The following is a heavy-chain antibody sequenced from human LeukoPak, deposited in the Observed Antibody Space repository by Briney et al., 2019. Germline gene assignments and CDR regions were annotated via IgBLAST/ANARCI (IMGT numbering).Heavy chain of an antibody. J-gene: IGHJ4*02. D-gene: IGHD1-26*01. V-gene: IGHV4-61*01. CDR1: GASFSSGSYY. CDR3: ARDVVSGSYPHFDY. CDR2: IYYSGST. Sequence: SETLSLTCTVSGASFSSGSYYWGWHRQPPGKGLEWIGYIYYSGSTNYNPSLSGRVTISVDTSKNQFSLKLSSVSAADAAVYYCARDVVSGSYPHFDYWGQGTLVTVSS.